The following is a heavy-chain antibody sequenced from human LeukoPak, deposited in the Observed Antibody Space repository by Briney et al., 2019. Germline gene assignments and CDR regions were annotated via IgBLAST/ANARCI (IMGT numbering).Heavy chain of an antibody. CDR1: GYTFTSYD. V-gene: IGHV1-8*01. CDR2: MNPNSGNT. Sequence: ASVKVSCKXSGYTFTSYDINWVRQATGQGLEWMGWMNPNSGNTGYAQKFQGRVTMTRNTSISTAYMELSSPRSEDTAVYYCARAGGTNGVDDYMDVWGKGTTVTVSS. J-gene: IGHJ6*03. CDR3: ARAGGTNGVDDYMDV. D-gene: IGHD2-8*01.